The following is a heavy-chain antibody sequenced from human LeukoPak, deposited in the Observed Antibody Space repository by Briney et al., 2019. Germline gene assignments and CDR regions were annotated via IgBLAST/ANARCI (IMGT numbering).Heavy chain of an antibody. CDR2: ISSSSSYI. CDR1: GFTFSSYS. Sequence: GGSLRLSCAASGFTFSSYSMNWVRQAPGKGLEWVSSISSSSSYIYYADSVKGRFTISRDNAKNSLYLQMNSLRAEDTAVYYCARADMRGGYFDYWGQGTLVTVSS. CDR3: ARADMRGGYFDY. D-gene: IGHD3-9*01. J-gene: IGHJ4*02. V-gene: IGHV3-21*01.